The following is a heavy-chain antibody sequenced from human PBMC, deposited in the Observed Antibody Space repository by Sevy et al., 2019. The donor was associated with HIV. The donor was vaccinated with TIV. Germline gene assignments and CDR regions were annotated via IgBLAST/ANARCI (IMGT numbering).Heavy chain of an antibody. Sequence: GGSLRLSCAASGFNFGSHAMHWVRQAPGKGLDWVAVISSDGNSQYSAASVKGRLTISRDNSKNTLYLQMDSLRVEDTAVYYCARDLISGSYSQSLDYWGQGTLVTVSS. CDR1: GFNFGSHA. CDR3: ARDLISGSYSQSLDY. V-gene: IGHV3-30*04. CDR2: ISSDGNSQ. D-gene: IGHD1-26*01. J-gene: IGHJ4*02.